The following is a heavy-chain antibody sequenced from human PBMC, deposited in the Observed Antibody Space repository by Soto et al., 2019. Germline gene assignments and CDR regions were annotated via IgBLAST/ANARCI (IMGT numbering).Heavy chain of an antibody. Sequence: EVQLVESGGGLVQPGGSLRLSCAASGFTFSSYWMSWFRQAPGKGLEWVANIKQDGNEENYVDSVKGRFTISRDNAKNALYLQMNSLRVEDTAVYYCAREIAARLWGKGTTVTVSS. V-gene: IGHV3-7*01. J-gene: IGHJ6*04. D-gene: IGHD6-6*01. CDR3: AREIAARL. CDR2: IKQDGNEE. CDR1: GFTFSSYW.